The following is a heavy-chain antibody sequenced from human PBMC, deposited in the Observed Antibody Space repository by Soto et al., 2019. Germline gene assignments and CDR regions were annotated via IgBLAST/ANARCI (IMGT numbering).Heavy chain of an antibody. D-gene: IGHD6-13*01. Sequence: SVKVSCKASGGTFSSYAISWVRQAPGQGLEWMGGIIPIFGTANYAQKFQGRLTLTRDKSMRAVYMKLSNLRPDDSAVYYCARECSAAGHFYGMDVWGQGTTVTVSS. CDR2: IIPIFGTA. V-gene: IGHV1-69*05. J-gene: IGHJ6*02. CDR3: ARECSAAGHFYGMDV. CDR1: GGTFSSYA.